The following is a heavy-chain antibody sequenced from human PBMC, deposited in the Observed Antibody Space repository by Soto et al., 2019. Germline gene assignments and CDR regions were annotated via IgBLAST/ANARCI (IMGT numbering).Heavy chain of an antibody. CDR1: GGSITSSYY. CDR3: ATIPATTILTDY. CDR2: IYYSGST. V-gene: IGHV4-39*01. Sequence: QLQLQESGPGLVKPSETLSLTCTVSGGSITSSYYWGWIRQPPGKGLEWIGSIYYSGSTYYNPSLRSRVTLSVDTAKNQFSPKLSSVTAADTAVYYCATIPATTILTDYWGQGTLVTVSS. J-gene: IGHJ4*02. D-gene: IGHD2-2*02.